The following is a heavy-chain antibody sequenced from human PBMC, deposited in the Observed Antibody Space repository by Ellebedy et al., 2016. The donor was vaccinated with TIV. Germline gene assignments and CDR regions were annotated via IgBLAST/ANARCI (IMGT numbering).Heavy chain of an antibody. Sequence: GESLKISCAASGFTFSNYVMNWVRQAPGKGLEWVSGISNKGESTYYGDSVKGRFTISRDNSKNTLYLQMNSLRPEDTAVYYCAREPTMAIPFDYWGQGTLVTVSS. CDR3: AREPTMAIPFDY. D-gene: IGHD3-10*01. J-gene: IGHJ4*02. V-gene: IGHV3-23*01. CDR2: ISNKGEST. CDR1: GFTFSNYV.